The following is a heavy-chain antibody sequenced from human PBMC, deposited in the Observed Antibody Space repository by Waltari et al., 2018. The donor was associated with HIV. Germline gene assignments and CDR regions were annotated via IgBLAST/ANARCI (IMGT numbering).Heavy chain of an antibody. J-gene: IGHJ4*02. V-gene: IGHV3-30*04. CDR3: AREGDCFSNKCSGGLMSY. CDR2: ISFDGENK. D-gene: IGHD2-2*01. CDR1: GSGFSNLA. Sequence: QVQLVESGGGVVQPGGSLQLSCAAPGSGFSNLAMHWFRQAPGKGREWVALISFDGENKKYPESVKGRFTVSRDNSNNTVYLQMSSLRPGDTAVYYCAREGDCFSNKCSGGLMSYWGQGTLVTVSS.